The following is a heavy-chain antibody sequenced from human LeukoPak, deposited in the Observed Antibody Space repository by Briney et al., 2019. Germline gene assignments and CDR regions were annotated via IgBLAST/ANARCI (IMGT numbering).Heavy chain of an antibody. CDR1: GFTFSSYG. V-gene: IGHV3-23*01. J-gene: IGHJ1*01. D-gene: IGHD6-13*01. Sequence: PVGSLRRSCAASGFTFSSYGMSWVGQAPGMGLEWVSAISGSGGSTYYADSVKGRFTISRDNSKNTLYLQMNSLRAEDTAVYYCAKAFGIAAYWGQVTLVTVSS. CDR2: ISGSGGST. CDR3: AKAFGIAAY.